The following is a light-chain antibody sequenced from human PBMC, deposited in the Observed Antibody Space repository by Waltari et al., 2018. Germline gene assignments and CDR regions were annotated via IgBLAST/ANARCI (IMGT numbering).Light chain of an antibody. V-gene: IGLV1-44*01. CDR3: STWDDSLSGVL. CDR2: SDN. Sequence: QPVLTQPPSASGTPGQRVTISCSGRHSNIGANTVKWYQQLPGTAPKLLIYSDNRRFSAVPDRFSASKSGTSASLAISGLQSEDEADYYCSTWDDSLSGVLFGEGTKLTVV. J-gene: IGLJ2*01. CDR1: HSNIGANT.